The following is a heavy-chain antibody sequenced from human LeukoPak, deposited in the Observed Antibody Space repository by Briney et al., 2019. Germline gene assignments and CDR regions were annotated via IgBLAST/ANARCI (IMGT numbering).Heavy chain of an antibody. CDR3: ARGRYYYGSGSYQVHWFDP. J-gene: IGHJ5*02. Sequence: GGSLRLSCVASGFTLSGTSMHWVRQAPGGGLEWVAVISYDGDSKLYTDSVKGRFTISRDNSKDTVYLQMNSLRPEDTAVYYCARGRYYYGSGSYQVHWFDPWGQGTLVTVSS. CDR2: ISYDGDSK. V-gene: IGHV3-30-3*01. CDR1: GFTLSGTS. D-gene: IGHD3-10*01.